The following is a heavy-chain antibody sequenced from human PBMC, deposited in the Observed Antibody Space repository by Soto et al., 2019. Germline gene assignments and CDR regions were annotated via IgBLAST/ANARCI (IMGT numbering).Heavy chain of an antibody. V-gene: IGHV3-48*01. Sequence: PGWSLRLSCAASGFTFSGYSMNWVRQAPGKGLELVSDISSSSGTIYYADSVKGRFTISRDNAKNSLFLQMNSLRVEDTAVYYCARAPLFIRSAEIDSWGQETLVTVSS. D-gene: IGHD3-16*01. CDR3: ARAPLFIRSAEIDS. J-gene: IGHJ4*02. CDR2: ISSSSGTI. CDR1: GFTFSGYS.